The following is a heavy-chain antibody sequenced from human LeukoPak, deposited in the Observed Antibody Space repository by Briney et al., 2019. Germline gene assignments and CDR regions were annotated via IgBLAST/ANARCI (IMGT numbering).Heavy chain of an antibody. CDR1: GFTFSGYS. CDR3: ARGPYYYDSSGYYGGSVSAFDI. CDR2: INSDGSST. J-gene: IGHJ3*02. V-gene: IGHV3-74*01. D-gene: IGHD3-22*01. Sequence: GGSLRLSCAASGFTFSGYSMNWVRQAPGKGLVWVSRINSDGSSTSYADSVKGRFTISRDNAKNTLYLQMNSLRAEDTAVYYCARGPYYYDSSGYYGGSVSAFDIWGQGTMVTVSS.